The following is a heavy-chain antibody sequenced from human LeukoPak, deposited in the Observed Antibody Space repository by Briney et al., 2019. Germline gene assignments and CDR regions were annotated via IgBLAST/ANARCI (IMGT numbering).Heavy chain of an antibody. CDR2: ISSNGGST. V-gene: IGHV3-64*01. D-gene: IGHD3-22*01. J-gene: IGHJ4*02. CDR3: ARGRNYYDSSGSPQDY. CDR1: GFTFSSYA. Sequence: GGSLRLSCAASGFTFSSYAMHWARQAPGKGLEYVSAISSNGGSTYYANSVKGRFTISRDNSKNTLYLQMGSLRAEDMAVYYCARGRNYYDSSGSPQDYWGQGTLVTVSS.